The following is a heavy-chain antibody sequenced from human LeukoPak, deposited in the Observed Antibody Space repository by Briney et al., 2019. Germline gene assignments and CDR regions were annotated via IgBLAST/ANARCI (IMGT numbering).Heavy chain of an antibody. V-gene: IGHV3-7*01. D-gene: IGHD5-24*01. Sequence: GGSLRLSCAASGFTFSSYWMSWVRQAPGKGLEWVANIKQDGSEKYYVDSVKGRFTISRDNAKNSLYLQMNSLRAEDTAVYYYARGSTIRYYYYYMDVWGKGTTVTISS. CDR1: GFTFSSYW. CDR2: IKQDGSEK. J-gene: IGHJ6*03. CDR3: ARGSTIRYYYYYMDV.